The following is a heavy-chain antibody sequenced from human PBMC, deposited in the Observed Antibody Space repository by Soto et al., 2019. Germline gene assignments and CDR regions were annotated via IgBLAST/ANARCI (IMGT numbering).Heavy chain of an antibody. Sequence: QVHLVQSGAEVKKPGASVKVSCTASGYNFIDYDINWVRQSTGQGLEWMGWMTPNSGNTGYAQKFQGRVTLTRDTSIGAAYMELSSLKSEDTAVDYCARNPYGSGLFDPWGQGTLVTVSS. J-gene: IGHJ5*02. CDR3: ARNPYGSGLFDP. CDR2: MTPNSGNT. CDR1: GYNFIDYD. D-gene: IGHD6-19*01. V-gene: IGHV1-8*01.